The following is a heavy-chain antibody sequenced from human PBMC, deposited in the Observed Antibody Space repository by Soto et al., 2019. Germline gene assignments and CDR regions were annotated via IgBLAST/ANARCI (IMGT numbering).Heavy chain of an antibody. Sequence: SVKVSCKASGFTFTSSAVQWVRQARGQRLEWIGWIVVGSGNTNYAQKFQERVTITRDMSTSTAYMELSSLRSEDTAVYYCAALIPSLEWHPDYYYYGMDVWGQGTKVTVSS. CDR2: IVVGSGNT. CDR3: AALIPSLEWHPDYYYYGMDV. V-gene: IGHV1-58*01. J-gene: IGHJ6*02. D-gene: IGHD3-3*01. CDR1: GFTFTSSA.